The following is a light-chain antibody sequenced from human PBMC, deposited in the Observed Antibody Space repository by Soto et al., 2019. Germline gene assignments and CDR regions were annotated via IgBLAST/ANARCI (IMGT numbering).Light chain of an antibody. CDR2: KAS. J-gene: IGKJ1*01. CDR1: QSISSW. Sequence: DIQMTQSPSTLSASVGDRVTITCRASQSISSWLAWYQQKPGKAPKLLIYKASSLESGVPSRFSGSVSGTEFTLTISSLKPDDFATYYCQQYKSYSGTFGQGTKVEI. CDR3: QQYKSYSGT. V-gene: IGKV1-5*03.